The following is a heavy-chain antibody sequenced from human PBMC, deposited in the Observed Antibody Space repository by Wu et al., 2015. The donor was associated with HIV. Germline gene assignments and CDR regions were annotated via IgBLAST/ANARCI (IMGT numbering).Heavy chain of an antibody. CDR2: INPSGGNT. V-gene: IGHV1-46*01. Sequence: QVQLVQSGAEVKKPGASVKVSCKASGYTFTTYYMHWVRQAPGQGLEWMGIINPSGGNTTYAQKFQGRVTMTRDTSTSTVYMELRGLRSEDTAVYYCARDYSDSSGYYYDNFHHWGQGTLVSVSS. CDR3: ARDYSDSSGYYYDNFHH. CDR1: GYTFTTYY. D-gene: IGHD3-22*01. J-gene: IGHJ1*01.